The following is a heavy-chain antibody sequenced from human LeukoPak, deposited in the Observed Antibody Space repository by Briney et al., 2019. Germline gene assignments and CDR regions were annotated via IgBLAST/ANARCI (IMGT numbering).Heavy chain of an antibody. CDR2: ISESGGNT. CDR1: GFTFSSYS. CDR3: AKDQTARPAP. V-gene: IGHV3-23*01. J-gene: IGHJ5*02. D-gene: IGHD6-6*01. Sequence: GGSLRLSCAASGFTFSSYSMNWIRQPPGKGLEWVSGISESGGNTYYIDSVKGRFTISRDNSKNTLYLQMNSLRAEDTAVYYCAKDQTARPAPWGQGTLVTVSS.